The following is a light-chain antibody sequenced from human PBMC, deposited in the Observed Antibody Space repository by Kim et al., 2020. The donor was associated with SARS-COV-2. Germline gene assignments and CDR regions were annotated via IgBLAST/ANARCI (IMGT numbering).Light chain of an antibody. CDR2: GNS. Sequence: RVTISCPGSSSNIGAGYDVHWYQHIPGTAPKLLIYGNSNRPSGVPDRFSGSKSGASASLAITGLQAEDEADYYCQSHDNSLSGGVFGGGTQLTVL. V-gene: IGLV1-40*03. CDR1: SSNIGAGYD. J-gene: IGLJ2*01. CDR3: QSHDNSLSGGV.